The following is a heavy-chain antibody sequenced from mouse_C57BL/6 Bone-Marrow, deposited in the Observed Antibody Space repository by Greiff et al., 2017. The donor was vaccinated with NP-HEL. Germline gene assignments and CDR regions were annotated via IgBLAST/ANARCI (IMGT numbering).Heavy chain of an antibody. D-gene: IGHD2-3*01. CDR2: ISSGGSYT. CDR3: ARDGYYFDY. CDR1: GFTFSSYG. J-gene: IGHJ2*01. Sequence: VQLQQSGGDLVKPGGSLKLSCAASGFTFSSYGMSWVRQTPDKRLEWVATISSGGSYTYYPDSVKGRFTISRDNAKNTLYLQMSSLKSEDTAMYHCARDGYYFDYWGKGTTLTVSS. V-gene: IGHV5-6*01.